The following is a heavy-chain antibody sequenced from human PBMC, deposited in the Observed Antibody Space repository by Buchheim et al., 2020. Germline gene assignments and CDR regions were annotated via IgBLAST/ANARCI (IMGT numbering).Heavy chain of an antibody. Sequence: QVQLQESGPGLVRPSETLSLTCNVSGGSISSNSYYWGWIRQPPGKALEWIGSIYYSGYTFYNPSLKSRVTIAVDTSKNQFSLKLKSVTAADTAVYYCARNQPIGNWFDPWGQGAL. D-gene: IGHD1-14*01. V-gene: IGHV4-39*01. CDR2: IYYSGYT. CDR1: GGSISSNSYY. J-gene: IGHJ5*02. CDR3: ARNQPIGNWFDP.